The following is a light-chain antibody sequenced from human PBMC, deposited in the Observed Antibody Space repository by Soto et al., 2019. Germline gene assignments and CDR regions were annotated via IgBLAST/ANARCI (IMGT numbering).Light chain of an antibody. V-gene: IGLV2-11*01. CDR2: AVN. Sequence: QSALTQPRSVSGSPGQSVTISCTGTSSAVGDYNYVSWYQQHPGKAPKLLIYAVNMRPSGVPDRFSGSKSGNTASLTISGLQAEDEADYSCCSYAGSYTWVFGGGTKLTVL. CDR3: CSYAGSYTWV. J-gene: IGLJ3*02. CDR1: SSAVGDYNY.